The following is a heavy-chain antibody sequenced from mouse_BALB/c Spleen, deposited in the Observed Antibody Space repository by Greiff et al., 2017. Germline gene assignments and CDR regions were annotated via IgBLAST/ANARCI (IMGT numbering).Heavy chain of an antibody. Sequence: EVQRVESGPGLVKPSQSLSLTCSVTGYSITSGYYWNWIRQFPGNKLEWMGYISYDGSNNYNPSLKNRISITRDTSKNQFFLKLNSVTTEDTATYYCAREGGNYVSMDYWGQGTSVTVSS. V-gene: IGHV3-6*02. CDR2: ISYDGSN. CDR3: AREGGNYVSMDY. J-gene: IGHJ4*01. CDR1: GYSITSGYY. D-gene: IGHD2-1*01.